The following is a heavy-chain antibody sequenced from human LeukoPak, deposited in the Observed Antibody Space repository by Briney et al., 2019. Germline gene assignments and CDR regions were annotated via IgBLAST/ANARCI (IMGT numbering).Heavy chain of an antibody. D-gene: IGHD4-17*01. V-gene: IGHV3-9*01. CDR3: AKAARMTTVTHYYMDV. CDR2: ISWNSGSI. CDR1: GFTFDDYA. Sequence: PGGSLRLSCAASGFTFDDYAMYWVRQAPGKGLEWVSGISWNSGSIGYADSVKGRFTISRDNAKNPLYLQMNSLRAEDTALYYCAKAARMTTVTHYYMDVWGKGTTVTISS. J-gene: IGHJ6*03.